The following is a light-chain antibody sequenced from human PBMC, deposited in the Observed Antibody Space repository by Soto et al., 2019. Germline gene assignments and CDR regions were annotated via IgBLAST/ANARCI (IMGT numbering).Light chain of an antibody. CDR1: HSVASTY. Sequence: EIVLTQSPGTLSLSPGEGATLSCRASHSVASTYLAWYQQKPGLAPRLIIYGATNRASGTPDRFSGGGSGTDITLTISRLEPEDVAVYYCQQYGSSSFTFGQGTKLEIK. J-gene: IGKJ2*01. CDR3: QQYGSSSFT. V-gene: IGKV3-20*01. CDR2: GAT.